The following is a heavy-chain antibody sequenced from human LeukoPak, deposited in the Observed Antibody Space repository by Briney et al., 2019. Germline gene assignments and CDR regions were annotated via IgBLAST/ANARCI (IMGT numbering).Heavy chain of an antibody. CDR2: VYYSGST. CDR1: GGSITSYY. J-gene: IGHJ4*02. V-gene: IGHV4-59*08. D-gene: IGHD4-17*01. Sequence: SETLSLTCTVSGGSITSYYWTWIRQPPGKGLEWIGNVYYSGSTYYNPSLKSRVTISVDTSKNQFSLKLSSVTAADTAVYYCARRYGDYWGQGTLVTVSS. CDR3: ARRYGDY.